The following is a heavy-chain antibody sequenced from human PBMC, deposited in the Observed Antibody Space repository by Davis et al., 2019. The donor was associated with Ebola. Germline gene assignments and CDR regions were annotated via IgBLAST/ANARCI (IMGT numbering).Heavy chain of an antibody. CDR3: ARGVAVAGFYFDH. D-gene: IGHD6-19*01. J-gene: IGHJ4*02. V-gene: IGHV3-23*01. CDR2: GTSADT. Sequence: GESLKISCAASGFVFRSYVMSWVRRAPGKGLEWVSTYGTSADTYYADSVKGRFTISRDNSKNTLYLQMNSLRAEDTAVYFCARGVAVAGFYFDHWGQGTLVTVSS. CDR1: GFVFRSYV.